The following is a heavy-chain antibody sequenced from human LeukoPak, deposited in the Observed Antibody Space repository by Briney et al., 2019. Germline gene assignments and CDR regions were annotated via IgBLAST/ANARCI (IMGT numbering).Heavy chain of an antibody. Sequence: GGSLRLSCAASGFTFSSYAMSWVRQAPGKGLEWVSGISGSGGSTYYADSVKGRFTIFRDNSKNTLYLQMSSLRAEDTAVYHCANGWSPDYWGRGTLVTVSS. J-gene: IGHJ4*02. V-gene: IGHV3-23*01. CDR2: ISGSGGST. D-gene: IGHD2-15*01. CDR1: GFTFSSYA. CDR3: ANGWSPDY.